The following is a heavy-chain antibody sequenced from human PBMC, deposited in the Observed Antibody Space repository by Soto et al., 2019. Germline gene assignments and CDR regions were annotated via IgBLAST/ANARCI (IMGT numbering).Heavy chain of an antibody. D-gene: IGHD3-3*01. J-gene: IGHJ6*02. CDR1: GYTFTSYD. V-gene: IGHV1-8*01. CDR3: ARAPGYDFWSGYYSYYYYGMDV. Sequence: GASVKVSCKASGYTFTSYDINWVRQATGQGLEWMGWMNPNSGNTGYAQKFQGRVTMTRNTSISTAYMELSSLRSEDTAVYYCARAPGYDFWSGYYSYYYYGMDVWGQGTTVTSP. CDR2: MNPNSGNT.